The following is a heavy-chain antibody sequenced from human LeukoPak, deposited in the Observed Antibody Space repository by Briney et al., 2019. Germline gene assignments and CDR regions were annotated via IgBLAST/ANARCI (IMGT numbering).Heavy chain of an antibody. CDR2: INPSGGST. J-gene: IGHJ3*02. Sequence: ASVKVSCKASGYTLTSYYMHWVRQAPGQGLEWMGVINPSGGSTSYAQNFQGRVTMTRDTSTSTVYMELSSLRSEDTAVYYCARGWGGITIFGVVFAFDIWGQGTMVTVSS. D-gene: IGHD3-3*01. CDR3: ARGWGGITIFGVVFAFDI. V-gene: IGHV1-46*01. CDR1: GYTLTSYY.